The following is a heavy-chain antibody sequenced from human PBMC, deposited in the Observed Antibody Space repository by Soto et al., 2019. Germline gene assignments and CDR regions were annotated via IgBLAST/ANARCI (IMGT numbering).Heavy chain of an antibody. CDR3: GRYHRARGDSSLKWFET. J-gene: IGHJ5*02. CDR1: GGSISSSGNY. V-gene: IGHV4-39*01. D-gene: IGHD3-22*01. Sequence: SETLSLTCSVSGGSISSSGNYWGWIRQPPGKGLEWIGSIYYSGTTHYSPSLKSRVTISIDTSRNQCSLRLTLVTVADTAAYYCGRYHRARGDSSLKWFETWGQGALVTVSS. CDR2: IYYSGTT.